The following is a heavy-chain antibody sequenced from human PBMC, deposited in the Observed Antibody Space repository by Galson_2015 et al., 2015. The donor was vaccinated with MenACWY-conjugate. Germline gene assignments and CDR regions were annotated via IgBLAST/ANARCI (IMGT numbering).Heavy chain of an antibody. D-gene: IGHD3-16*01. CDR2: ISYDGSNK. J-gene: IGHJ4*02. V-gene: IGHV3-30*04. CDR3: FSGGGY. CDR1: GFTFSSYD. Sequence: SLRLSCAASGFTFSSYDMHWVRQAPGKGLDWVAVISYDGSNKYYADSVKGRFTISRDNAKNLVSLQMISLRPEDTALYYCFSGGGYWGQGTLVTVSS.